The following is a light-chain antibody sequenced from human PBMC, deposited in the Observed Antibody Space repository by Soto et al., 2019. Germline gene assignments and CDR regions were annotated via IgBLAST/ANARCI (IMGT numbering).Light chain of an antibody. V-gene: IGKV3-20*01. CDR2: GAS. Sequence: PGESSTLSLRASQSVLTKLAWYQHKPGQAPRLLVSGASSRDTGIPDRFSGRGSGTDFTLIISRLEPEDFALYYCQKYGASPINFGQGTRLEIK. CDR1: QSVLTK. J-gene: IGKJ5*01. CDR3: QKYGASPIN.